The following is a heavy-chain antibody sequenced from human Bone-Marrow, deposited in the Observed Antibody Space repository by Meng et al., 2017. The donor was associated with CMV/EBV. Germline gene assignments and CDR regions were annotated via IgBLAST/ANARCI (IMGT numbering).Heavy chain of an antibody. CDR1: GGTFSSYA. V-gene: IGHV1-69*05. Sequence: SVKVSCKASGGTFSSYAISWVRQAPGQGLEWMGGIIPIFGTANYAQKFQGGVTITTDESTSTAYMELSSLRSEDMAVYYCATYYDFWSGYFPHYYYGMDVWGQGTTVTVSS. CDR3: ATYYDFWSGYFPHYYYGMDV. J-gene: IGHJ6*02. CDR2: IIPIFGTA. D-gene: IGHD3-3*01.